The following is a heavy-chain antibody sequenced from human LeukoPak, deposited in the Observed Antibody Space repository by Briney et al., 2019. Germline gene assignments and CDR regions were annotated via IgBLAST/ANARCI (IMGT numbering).Heavy chain of an antibody. V-gene: IGHV3-23*01. CDR3: AXXTXXYXMDV. CDR1: GFTFSSYP. J-gene: IGHJ6*04. Sequence: CXASGFTFSSYPMSWVRQAPGKGLEWVSEISGRGVSTYFADSVKGRFTISRDNSMNTLYLQMNSLRADDRAKYYCAXXTXXYXMDVWGXGTTVTVSS. CDR2: ISGRGVST.